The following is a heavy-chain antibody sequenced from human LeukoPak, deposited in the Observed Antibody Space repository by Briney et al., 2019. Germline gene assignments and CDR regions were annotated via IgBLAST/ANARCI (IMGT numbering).Heavy chain of an antibody. V-gene: IGHV3-30*04. Sequence: GGSLRLSCAASGFTFSSYAMHWVRQAPGKGLEWVAVISYDGSNKYYADPMKGRFTISRDNSKNTLYLQMNSLRAEDTAVYYCARDDEWFDYWGQGTLVTVSS. CDR2: ISYDGSNK. CDR3: ARDDEWFDY. CDR1: GFTFSSYA. D-gene: IGHD3-3*01. J-gene: IGHJ4*02.